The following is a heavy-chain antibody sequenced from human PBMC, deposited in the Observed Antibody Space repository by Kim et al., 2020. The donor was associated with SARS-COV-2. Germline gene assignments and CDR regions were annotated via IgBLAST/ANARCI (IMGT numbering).Heavy chain of an antibody. CDR1: GGSFSGYY. CDR3: ARGLYIDIVVVVAATYFDY. Sequence: SETLSLTCAVYGGSFSGYYWSWIRQPPGKGLEWIGEINHSGSTNYNPSLKSRVTISVDTSKNQFSLKLSSVTAADTAVYCCARGLYIDIVVVVAATYFDYWGQGTLVTVSS. CDR2: INHSGST. V-gene: IGHV4-34*01. J-gene: IGHJ4*02. D-gene: IGHD2-15*01.